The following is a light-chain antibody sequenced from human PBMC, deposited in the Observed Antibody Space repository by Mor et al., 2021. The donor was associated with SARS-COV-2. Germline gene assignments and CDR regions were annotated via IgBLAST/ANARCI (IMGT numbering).Light chain of an antibody. CDR1: RNK. J-gene: IGKJ3*01. CDR3: QQYNDWLRT. CDR2: IAY. Sequence: RNKLSRYQQKTGQAPTRHKKIAYTRAPCIPATFSGSGSGTEFTLTISSLQSEDYAVYYCQQYNDWLRTFGPGTKVDIK. V-gene: IGKV3-15*01.